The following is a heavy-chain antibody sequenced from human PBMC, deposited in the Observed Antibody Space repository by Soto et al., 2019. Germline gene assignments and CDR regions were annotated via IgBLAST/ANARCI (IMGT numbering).Heavy chain of an antibody. V-gene: IGHV3-23*01. J-gene: IGHJ4*02. CDR1: GFTFSSYA. Sequence: PGGSLRLSCAASGFTFSSYAMSWVRQAPGKGVEWVSAISGSGGSTYYADSVKGRFTISRDNSKNTLYLQMNSLRAEDTAVYYCAKGATYYDSSGYYYIDYWGQGTLVTVSS. CDR2: ISGSGGST. CDR3: AKGATYYDSSGYYYIDY. D-gene: IGHD3-22*01.